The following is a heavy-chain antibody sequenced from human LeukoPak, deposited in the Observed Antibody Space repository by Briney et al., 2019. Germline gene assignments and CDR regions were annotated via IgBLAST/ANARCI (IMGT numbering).Heavy chain of an antibody. J-gene: IGHJ4*02. CDR1: VVTVSDRY. Sequence: GGALRVSCAASVVTVSDRYRSCVRQGRGMGLEWVSVIYADSVKGRFTISRDNSKNTLYLQMTSLRVEDTAFYYCATLLPASRHYFQNWGQGALVTVSS. CDR3: ATLLPASRHYFQN. CDR2: I. V-gene: IGHV3-53*01. D-gene: IGHD2-15*01.